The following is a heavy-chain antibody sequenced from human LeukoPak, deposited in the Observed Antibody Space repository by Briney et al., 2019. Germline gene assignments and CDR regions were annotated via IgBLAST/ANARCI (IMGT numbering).Heavy chain of an antibody. D-gene: IGHD5-18*01. CDR1: GGTFSSYA. V-gene: IGHV1-69*04. Sequence: ASVKVSCKASGGTFSSYAISWVRQAPGQGLEWMGRIIPIPGIANYAQKFQGRVTITADKSTSTAYMELSSLRSEDTAVYYCARDGPDTAMATLVYWGQGTLVTVSS. CDR3: ARDGPDTAMATLVY. J-gene: IGHJ4*02. CDR2: IIPIPGIA.